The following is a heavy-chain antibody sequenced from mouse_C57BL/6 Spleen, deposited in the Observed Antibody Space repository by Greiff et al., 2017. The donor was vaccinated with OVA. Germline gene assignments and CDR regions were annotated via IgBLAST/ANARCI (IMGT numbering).Heavy chain of an antibody. D-gene: IGHD2-3*01. J-gene: IGHJ1*03. Sequence: QVQLQQPGAELVKPGASVKMSCKASGHTFTSYWITWVKQRPGQGLEWIGDIYPGSGSTNYNEKFKSKATLTVDTSSSTAYMQLSSLTSEDSAVYYCARFYDGYWYFDVWGTGTTVTVSS. CDR2: IYPGSGST. CDR1: GHTFTSYW. CDR3: ARFYDGYWYFDV. V-gene: IGHV1-55*01.